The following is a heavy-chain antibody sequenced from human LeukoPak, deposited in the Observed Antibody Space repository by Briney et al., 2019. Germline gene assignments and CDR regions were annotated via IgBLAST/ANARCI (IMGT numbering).Heavy chain of an antibody. J-gene: IGHJ3*02. CDR3: ASRGSVVPAASGAFDI. D-gene: IGHD2-2*01. Sequence: GASVKVSCKASGYTFTSYYMHWVRQAPGQGLEWMGIINPSGGSTSYAQKFQGRVTMTRDTSTSTVYMELSSLRSEDTAVYYCASRGSVVPAASGAFDIWGQGTMVTVSS. CDR1: GYTFTSYY. CDR2: INPSGGST. V-gene: IGHV1-46*01.